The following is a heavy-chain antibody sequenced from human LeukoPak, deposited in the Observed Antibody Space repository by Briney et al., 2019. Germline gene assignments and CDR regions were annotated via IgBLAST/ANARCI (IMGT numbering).Heavy chain of an antibody. CDR2: INPKSGGT. CDR3: ARDPPGSGFGRAYFDY. Sequence: ASVKVSCKASGYSFTSHYMHWVRQAPGQRLEWMGWINPKSGGTKYAQKFQGRVTMTRDTSTSTAYLEVTRLKSDDTAVYYCARDPPGSGFGRAYFDYWGQGSLVTVSS. J-gene: IGHJ4*02. D-gene: IGHD3-22*01. CDR1: GYSFTSHY. V-gene: IGHV1-2*02.